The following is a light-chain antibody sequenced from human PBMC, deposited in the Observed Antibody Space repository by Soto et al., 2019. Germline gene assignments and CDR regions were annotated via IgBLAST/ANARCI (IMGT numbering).Light chain of an antibody. CDR3: QQANSFPWP. J-gene: IGKJ1*01. CDR1: QGIDNR. Sequence: DIQMTQSPSSVSASEGDRVTITCRASQGIDNRVAWYQQKPGKSPKLLIYSTSRLQTGVPSRFAGGGSGTDFTLTISSLQAEDFATYYCQQANSFPWPFGQGTKVEIK. V-gene: IGKV1-12*01. CDR2: STS.